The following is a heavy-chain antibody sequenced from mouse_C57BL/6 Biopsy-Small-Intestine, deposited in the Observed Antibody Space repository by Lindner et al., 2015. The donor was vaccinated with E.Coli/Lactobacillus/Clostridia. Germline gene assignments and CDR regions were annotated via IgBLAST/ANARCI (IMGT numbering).Heavy chain of an antibody. CDR1: GHTFTRYA. D-gene: IGHD2-12*01. V-gene: IGHV1-84*02. CDR2: INAGMGYT. CDR3: ARDCSGDICYSNYFDF. J-gene: IGHJ4*01. Sequence: SVKVSCKTSGHTFTRYAIHWVRQAPGKGLEWMGWINAGMGYTKYSEKFQGRVTITRDTSASTAHMELTSLRSEDTAVYYCARDCSGDICYSNYFDFWGQGTLVTVSS.